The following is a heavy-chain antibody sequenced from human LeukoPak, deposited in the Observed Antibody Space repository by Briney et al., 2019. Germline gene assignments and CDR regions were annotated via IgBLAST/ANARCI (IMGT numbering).Heavy chain of an antibody. CDR1: GGSISSSSYY. CDR3: ARLEQLGPLDY. CDR2: IYYSGST. J-gene: IGHJ4*02. V-gene: IGHV4-39*07. Sequence: PSETLSLTCTVSGGSISSSSYYWGWIRQPPGKGLEWIGSIYYSGSTYYNPSLKSRVTISVDTSKNQFSLKLSSVTAADTAVYYCARLEQLGPLDYWGQGTLVTVSS. D-gene: IGHD6-6*01.